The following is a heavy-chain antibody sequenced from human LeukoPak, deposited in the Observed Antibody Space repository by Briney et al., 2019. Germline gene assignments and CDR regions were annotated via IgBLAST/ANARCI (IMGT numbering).Heavy chain of an antibody. CDR1: GYTFTNYW. D-gene: IGHD6-19*01. V-gene: IGHV5-51*01. J-gene: IGHJ4*02. CDR3: ARQRSGWYFYFDP. CDR2: TYPGDSNP. Sequence: GESLKISCKGSGYTFTNYWIAWLRQMPGKGLEWMGITYPGDSNPRYSPSFQGQVTISTDKSTGTAYLHWSSLKASDTAIYDSARQRSGWYFYFDPWGQGTLVTVSS.